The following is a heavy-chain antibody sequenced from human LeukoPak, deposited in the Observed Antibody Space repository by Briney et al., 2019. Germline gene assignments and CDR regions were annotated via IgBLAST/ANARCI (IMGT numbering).Heavy chain of an antibody. V-gene: IGHV4-4*09. D-gene: IGHD3-9*01. J-gene: IGHJ6*03. CDR3: ARSAFYWYYMDV. CDR2: IYITGNT. Sequence: SETLSLTCTVSGGSISTYYWTWIRQPPGKGLECIGYIYITGNTNYNPSLKSRVTMSVDTSKNQFSLKLSSVTAADTDVYYCARSAFYWYYMDVWGKGTTVTVSS. CDR1: GGSISTYY.